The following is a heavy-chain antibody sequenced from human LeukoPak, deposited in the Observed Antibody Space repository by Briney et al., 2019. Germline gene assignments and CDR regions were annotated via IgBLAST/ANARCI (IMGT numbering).Heavy chain of an antibody. J-gene: IGHJ6*02. Sequence: PSETLSLTCTVSGGXTSSSTYYWGWIRQPPGRGLEWIGSIYYSGSPYHNPSLKSRVTMSVDTSKNQFSLKLSSVTAADTAVYFCARHLTHGNDYFYYGMDVWGQGTTVTVSS. CDR3: ARHLTHGNDYFYYGMDV. CDR1: GGXTSSSTYY. V-gene: IGHV4-39*01. CDR2: IYYSGSP. D-gene: IGHD5-24*01.